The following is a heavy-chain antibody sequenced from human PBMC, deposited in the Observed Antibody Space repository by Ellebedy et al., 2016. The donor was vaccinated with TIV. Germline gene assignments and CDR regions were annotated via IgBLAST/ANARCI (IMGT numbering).Heavy chain of an antibody. V-gene: IGHV4-39*01. CDR1: GRSTSRSSYY. Sequence: PGGSLRLSCTVSGRSTSRSSYYWGWIRQPPWKGLEWIGNIYYSGNTDYNPSLKSRVTISVDTSKNQFSLKLRSVTAADTAVYYCARNPPTYNWVDSWGQGTLVTVSS. CDR2: IYYSGNT. CDR3: ARNPPTYNWVDS. J-gene: IGHJ5*01.